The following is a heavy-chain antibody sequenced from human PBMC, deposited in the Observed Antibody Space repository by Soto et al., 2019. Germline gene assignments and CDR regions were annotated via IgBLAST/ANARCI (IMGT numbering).Heavy chain of an antibody. CDR1: GGTFSSYR. Sequence: QVQLVHSGAEVKKPGSSVKVSCKASGGTFSSYRINWVRQAPGQGLEWVGGIVPIYRTADYAQKFQGRVTITADESASKFYGELRSLRSQGGAVFSGVRDSGEKHSSSWGQGPLVTVPS. D-gene: IGHD6-13*01. CDR3: VRDSGEKHSSS. CDR2: IVPIYRTA. V-gene: IGHV1-69*01. J-gene: IGHJ4*02.